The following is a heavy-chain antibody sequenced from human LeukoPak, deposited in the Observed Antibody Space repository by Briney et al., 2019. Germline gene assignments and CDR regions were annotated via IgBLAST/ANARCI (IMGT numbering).Heavy chain of an antibody. CDR2: IYYSGST. CDR3: ARIGSMVVYYFDY. V-gene: IGHV4-59*01. Sequence: SETLSLTCTVSGGSISSYYWSWIRQPPGKGLEWIGYIYYSGSTNYNPSLKSRVTISVDTSKNQFSLKLSSVTAADTAVYYCARIGSMVVYYFDYWGQGTLVTVSS. J-gene: IGHJ4*02. CDR1: GGSISSYY. D-gene: IGHD4-23*01.